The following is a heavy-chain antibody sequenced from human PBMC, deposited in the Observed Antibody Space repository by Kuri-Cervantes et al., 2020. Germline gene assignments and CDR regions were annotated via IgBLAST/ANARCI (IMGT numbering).Heavy chain of an antibody. CDR2: ISAYNDNT. CDR3: ARSLLWFGESHFDY. CDR1: GYTFTSYG. Sequence: ASVKVSCKASGYTFTSYGISWVRQAPGQGLEWMGWISAYNDNTNYAQKLQGRVTMTTDTSTSTAYMELRSLRSDDTAVYYCARSLLWFGESHFDYWGQGTLVTVSS. V-gene: IGHV1-18*01. D-gene: IGHD3-10*01. J-gene: IGHJ4*02.